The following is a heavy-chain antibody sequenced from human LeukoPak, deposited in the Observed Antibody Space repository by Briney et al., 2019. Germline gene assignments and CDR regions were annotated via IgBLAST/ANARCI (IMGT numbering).Heavy chain of an antibody. D-gene: IGHD6-6*01. CDR3: ASAQQLVRRQIDY. V-gene: IGHV4-38-2*02. CDR2: IYHSGST. CDR1: GYSISSGYY. Sequence: SETLSLTCTVSGYSISSGYYWGWIRQPPGKGLEWIGSIYHSGSTYYNPSLKSRVTISVDTSKNQFSLKLSSVTAAGTAVYYCASAQQLVRRQIDYWGQGTLVTVSS. J-gene: IGHJ4*02.